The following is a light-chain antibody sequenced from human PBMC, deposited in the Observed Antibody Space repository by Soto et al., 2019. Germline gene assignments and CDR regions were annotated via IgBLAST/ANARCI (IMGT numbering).Light chain of an antibody. CDR3: GADHGSGSNFVSTDWV. CDR1: SGYSNYK. Sequence: QLVLTQPPSASASLGASVTLTCTLSSGYSNYKVDWYQQRPGKGPRFVMRVGTGGIVGSKGDGIPDRFSVLGSGLNRYLTIKNIQEEDESDYHCGADHGSGSNFVSTDWVFGGGTKLTVL. V-gene: IGLV9-49*01. J-gene: IGLJ3*02. CDR2: VGTGGIVG.